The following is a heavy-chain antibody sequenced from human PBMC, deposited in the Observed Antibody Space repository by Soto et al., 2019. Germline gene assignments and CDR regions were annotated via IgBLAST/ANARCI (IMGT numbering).Heavy chain of an antibody. CDR3: ARATDYYDSSGYFGY. CDR1: GGAFSSYA. CDR2: IIPIFGTA. Sequence: GDSVKGCWKACGGAFSSYAISWVRQAPGQGLEWIGGIIPIFGTANYAHKFQGRVTITADESTSTAYMELSSLRSEDTAVYYCARATDYYDSSGYFGYWGQGTMVTVSS. J-gene: IGHJ4*02. D-gene: IGHD3-22*01. V-gene: IGHV1-69*13.